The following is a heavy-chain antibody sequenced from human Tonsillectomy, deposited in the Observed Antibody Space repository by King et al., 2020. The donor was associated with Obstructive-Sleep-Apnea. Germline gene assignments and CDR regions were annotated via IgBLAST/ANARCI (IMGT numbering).Heavy chain of an antibody. D-gene: IGHD3-3*01. CDR2: IRSKANSYAT. CDR1: GFTFSGSA. Sequence: VQLVESGGGLVQPGGSLKLSCAASGFTFSGSAMHWVRQASGKGLEWVGRIRSKANSYATAYAASVKGRFTISRDDSKNTAYLQMISLKTEDTAVYYCTDFMYDVDNWYFDLWGRGTLVTVSS. J-gene: IGHJ2*01. V-gene: IGHV3-73*01. CDR3: TDFMYDVDNWYFDL.